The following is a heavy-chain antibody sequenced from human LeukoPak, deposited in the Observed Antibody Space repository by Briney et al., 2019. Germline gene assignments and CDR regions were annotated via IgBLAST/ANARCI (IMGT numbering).Heavy chain of an antibody. CDR2: ISTNTGNP. D-gene: IGHD5-18*01. CDR1: GGTFSSYA. V-gene: IGHV7-4-1*02. Sequence: ASVKVSCKASGGTFSSYAISWVRQAPGQGLEWMGWISTNTGNPTYAQGFTGRFVFSLDTSVSTAYLQISSLKAEDTAVYYCALRGYNYGSNFDYWGQGTLVTVSS. CDR3: ALRGYNYGSNFDY. J-gene: IGHJ4*02.